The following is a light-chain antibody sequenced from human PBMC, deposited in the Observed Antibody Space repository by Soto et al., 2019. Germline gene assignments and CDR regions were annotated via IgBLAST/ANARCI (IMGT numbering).Light chain of an antibody. V-gene: IGLV2-11*01. Sequence: QSALTQPRSVSGSPGQSVTLSCTGTSSDVGGYHYVSWYQHHPGNAPKIIIYDVNKRPSGVPDRFSGSKSGNTDSLTISGLQNEDEADYYCCSYAGSYTLVFGGGTKVTVL. CDR1: SSDVGGYHY. J-gene: IGLJ2*01. CDR3: CSYAGSYTLV. CDR2: DVN.